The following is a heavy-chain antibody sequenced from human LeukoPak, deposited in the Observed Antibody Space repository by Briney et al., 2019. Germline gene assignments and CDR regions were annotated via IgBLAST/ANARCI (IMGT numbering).Heavy chain of an antibody. CDR2: ISSSGSTI. D-gene: IGHD3-22*01. CDR3: TTDRNYYDRSGHYYRDDS. V-gene: IGHV3-48*03. Sequence: GGSLRLSCAASGFTFSSYEMNWVRQAPGKGLEWVSYISSSGSTIYYADSVKGRFTISRDNAKNSLYLQMNSLKNEDTAVYYCTTDRNYYDRSGHYYRDDSWGQGALVTVSS. J-gene: IGHJ4*02. CDR1: GFTFSSYE.